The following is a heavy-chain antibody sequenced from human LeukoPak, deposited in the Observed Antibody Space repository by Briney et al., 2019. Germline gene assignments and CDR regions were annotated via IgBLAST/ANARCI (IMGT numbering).Heavy chain of an antibody. CDR3: ARDSFPYSSSSAFDY. Sequence: ASVKVSCKASGYSFTSYYMHWVRQAPGQGLEWVGIINPSGDPTTYAQKFQGRVTMTSDMPTSTVYMELRSLRSDDTAVYYCARDSFPYSSSSAFDYWGQGTLVTVSS. J-gene: IGHJ4*02. D-gene: IGHD6-6*01. CDR2: INPSGDPT. CDR1: GYSFTSYY. V-gene: IGHV1-46*01.